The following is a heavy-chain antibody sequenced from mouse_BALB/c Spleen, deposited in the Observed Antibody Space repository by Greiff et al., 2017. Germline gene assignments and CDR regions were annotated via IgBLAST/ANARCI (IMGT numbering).Heavy chain of an antibody. CDR2: IDPANGNT. Sequence: LVESGAELVKPGASVKLSCTASGFNIKDTYMHWVKQRPEQGLEWIGRIDPANGNTKYDPKFQGKATITADTSSNTAYLQLSSLTSEDTAVYYCARSGYDGYYFYAMDYWGQGTSVTVSS. CDR1: GFNIKDTY. D-gene: IGHD2-3*01. V-gene: IGHV14-3*02. CDR3: ARSGYDGYYFYAMDY. J-gene: IGHJ4*01.